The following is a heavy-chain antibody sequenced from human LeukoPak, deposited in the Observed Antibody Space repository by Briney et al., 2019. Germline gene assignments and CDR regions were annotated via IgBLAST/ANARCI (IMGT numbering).Heavy chain of an antibody. V-gene: IGHV1-46*01. Sequence: ASVKVSCKASGYTFTRYYMHWVRQAPVQGLEWMGIINPSGGSTSYAQKFQGRVTMTRDTSTSTVYMELSSLRSEDTAVYYCARDLVVGSPGYWGQGTLVTVSS. CDR2: INPSGGST. CDR3: ARDLVVGSPGY. CDR1: GYTFTRYY. D-gene: IGHD3-22*01. J-gene: IGHJ4*02.